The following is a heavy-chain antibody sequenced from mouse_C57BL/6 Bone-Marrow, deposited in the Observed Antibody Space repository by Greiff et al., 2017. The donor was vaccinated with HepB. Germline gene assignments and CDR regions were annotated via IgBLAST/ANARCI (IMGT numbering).Heavy chain of an antibody. CDR3: AREGVITTVGYFDY. D-gene: IGHD1-1*01. CDR2: IYPYNGVS. V-gene: IGHV1-31*01. Sequence: VQLKESGPELVKPGASVKISCRASGYSFTGYYMHWVKQSHGNILDWIGYIYPYNGVSSYNQKFKSKATLTVDKSSSTAYMQLSSLTSEDSAVYYCAREGVITTVGYFDYWGQGTTLTVSS. CDR1: GYSFTGYY. J-gene: IGHJ2*01.